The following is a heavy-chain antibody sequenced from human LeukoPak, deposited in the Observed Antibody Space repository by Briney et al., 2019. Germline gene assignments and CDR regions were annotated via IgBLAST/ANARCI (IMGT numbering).Heavy chain of an antibody. Sequence: PSETLSLTCTVSGGSISSYYWSWTRQPPGKGLEWIGYIYYSGSTNYNPSLKSRVTISVDTSKNQFSLKLSSVTAADTAVYYCARYRPELRYFDYWGQGTLVTVSS. V-gene: IGHV4-59*01. J-gene: IGHJ4*02. CDR1: GGSISSYY. CDR3: ARYRPELRYFDY. CDR2: IYYSGST. D-gene: IGHD1-7*01.